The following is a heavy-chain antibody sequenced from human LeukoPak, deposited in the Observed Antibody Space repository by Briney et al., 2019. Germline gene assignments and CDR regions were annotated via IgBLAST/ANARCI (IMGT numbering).Heavy chain of an antibody. J-gene: IGHJ4*02. CDR1: GYTFTSYG. D-gene: IGHD4-17*01. Sequence: ASVKVSCKASGYTFTSYGISWVRQALGQGLEWMGWISAYNGNTNYAQKLQGRVTMTTDTSTSTAYMELRSLRSDDTAVYYCAREVNGDYYFDYWGQGTLVTVSS. CDR3: AREVNGDYYFDY. V-gene: IGHV1-18*01. CDR2: ISAYNGNT.